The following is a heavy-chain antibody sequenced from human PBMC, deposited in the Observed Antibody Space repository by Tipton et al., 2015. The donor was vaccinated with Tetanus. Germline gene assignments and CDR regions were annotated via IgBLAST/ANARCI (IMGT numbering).Heavy chain of an antibody. CDR1: GGSFSGYY. CDR2: INHSGST. D-gene: IGHD4-17*01. V-gene: IGHV4-34*01. CDR3: ARGNYGDYYYGMDV. Sequence: TLSLTCAVYGGSFSGYYWSWIRQPPGKGLEWIGEINHSGSTNYNPSLKSRVTISVDTSKNQFSLKLSSVTAADTAVYYCARGNYGDYYYGMDVWGKGTTVTVSS. J-gene: IGHJ6*04.